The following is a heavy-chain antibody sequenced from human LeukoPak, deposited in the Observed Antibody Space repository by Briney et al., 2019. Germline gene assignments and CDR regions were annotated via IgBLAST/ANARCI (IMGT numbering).Heavy chain of an antibody. J-gene: IGHJ4*02. CDR2: IYHSGST. CDR1: GYSISSGYY. D-gene: IGHD1-7*01. CDR3: ARDHQGELRLTNFDY. Sequence: SETLSLTCTVSGYSISSGYYWGWIRQPPGKGLEWIGSIYHSGSTYYNPSLKSRVTISVDTSKNQFSLKLSSVTAADTAVYYCARDHQGELRLTNFDYWGQGTLVTVSS. V-gene: IGHV4-38-2*02.